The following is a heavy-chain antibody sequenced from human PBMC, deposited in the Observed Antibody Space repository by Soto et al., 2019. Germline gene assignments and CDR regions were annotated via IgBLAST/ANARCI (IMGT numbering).Heavy chain of an antibody. CDR3: ARDAMGSAVSGPDY. CDR2: IWYDGGNK. D-gene: IGHD6-19*01. Sequence: QVHLVESGGGVVQPGRSLRLSCAASGFSFSSFGMHWVRQAPGKGLEWVADIWYDGGNKYYADSVKGRFTISRDNSKNTLYLQMNSLSAEDSAVYYCARDAMGSAVSGPDYWGQGTLVIVSS. J-gene: IGHJ4*02. V-gene: IGHV3-33*01. CDR1: GFSFSSFG.